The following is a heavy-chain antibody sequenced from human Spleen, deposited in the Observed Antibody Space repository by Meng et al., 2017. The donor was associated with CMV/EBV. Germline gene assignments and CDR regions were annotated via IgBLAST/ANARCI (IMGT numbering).Heavy chain of an antibody. CDR3: AKSPQYVLRFLEWLYFDY. CDR2: ISGTGHTT. D-gene: IGHD3-3*01. CDR1: GFTFSSYA. V-gene: IGHV3-23*01. Sequence: GGSLRLSCAASGFTFSSYAMSWVRQVPGKGLEWVSAISGTGHTTYYADSVKGRFTISRDNSKSTLFLQMNSLGADDTAVYYCAKSPQYVLRFLEWLYFDYWGQGTLVTVSS. J-gene: IGHJ4*02.